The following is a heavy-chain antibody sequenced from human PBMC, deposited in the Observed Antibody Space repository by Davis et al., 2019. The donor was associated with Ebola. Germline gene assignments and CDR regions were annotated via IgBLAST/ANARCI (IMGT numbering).Heavy chain of an antibody. CDR2: IKSETDGGTT. V-gene: IGHV3-15*01. Sequence: GESLKISCAASGFTVTKAWMNWVRQAPGKGLEWVGRIKSETDGGTTEYAAPVKGRFTISRDDSKNTLFLQMNSLKSEDTAVYYCTARTGEYISVAGALVHWGQGTLVTVSA. J-gene: IGHJ5*02. D-gene: IGHD6-19*01. CDR1: GFTVTKAW. CDR3: TARTGEYISVAGALVH.